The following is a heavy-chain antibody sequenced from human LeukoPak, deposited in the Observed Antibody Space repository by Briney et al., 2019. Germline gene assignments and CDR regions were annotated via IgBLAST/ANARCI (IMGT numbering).Heavy chain of an antibody. CDR3: ARESVDIVATVDY. CDR1: GYTFTGYY. V-gene: IGHV1-2*02. D-gene: IGHD5-12*01. CDR2: INPNSGGT. Sequence: AASVKVSFKASGYTFTGYYMHWVRQAPGQGLEWMGWINPNSGGTNYAQKFQGRVTMTRDTSISTAYMELSRLRSDDTAVYYCARESVDIVATVDYWGQGTLVTVSS. J-gene: IGHJ4*02.